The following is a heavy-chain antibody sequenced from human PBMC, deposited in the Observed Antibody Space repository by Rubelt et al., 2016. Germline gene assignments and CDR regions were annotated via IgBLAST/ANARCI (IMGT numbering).Heavy chain of an antibody. CDR3: ARDWWKYYDSSGSDVAFDI. D-gene: IGHD3-22*01. CDR2: MNPNSGNT. V-gene: IGHV1-8*01. Sequence: MGWMNPNSGNTGYAQKFQGRVTMTRNTSISTAYMELSSLRSEDTAVYYCARDWWKYYDSSGSDVAFDIWGQGTMVTVSS. J-gene: IGHJ3*02.